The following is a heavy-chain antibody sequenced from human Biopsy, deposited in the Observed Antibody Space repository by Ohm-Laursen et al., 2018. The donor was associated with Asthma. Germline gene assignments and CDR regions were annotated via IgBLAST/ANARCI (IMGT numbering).Heavy chain of an antibody. D-gene: IGHD1-1*01. J-gene: IGHJ3*02. CDR3: VRDGTDDAFDI. Sequence: SLRLSCSAFGFSFSNFAIHWVRQAPGKGLEWVGVISKDASTQDYADSVKGRFAMARDNSKNTLDLQMNSLREEDTAVYYCVRDGTDDAFDIWGQGTVVSVSS. V-gene: IGHV3-30*01. CDR1: GFSFSNFA. CDR2: ISKDASTQ.